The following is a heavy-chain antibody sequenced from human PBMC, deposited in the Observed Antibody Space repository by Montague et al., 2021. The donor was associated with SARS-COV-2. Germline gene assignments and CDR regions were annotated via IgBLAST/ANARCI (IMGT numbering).Heavy chain of an antibody. CDR1: GGSISRYS. CDR3: ARVGRGSSWYEAAFDI. D-gene: IGHD6-13*01. CDR2: IYNSGST. Sequence: SETLSLTCTVSGGSISRYSWTWIRQPPGKGLEWIGYIYNSGSTNYNPSLTSRVTISVDTSKNQFSLKLSSVAAADMAVYYCARVGRGSSWYEAAFDIWGQGTMVTVSS. V-gene: IGHV4-59*01. J-gene: IGHJ3*02.